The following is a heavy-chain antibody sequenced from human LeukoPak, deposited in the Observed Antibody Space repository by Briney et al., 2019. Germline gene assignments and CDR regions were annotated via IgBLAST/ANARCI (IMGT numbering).Heavy chain of an antibody. CDR2: IIPIFGKV. V-gene: IGHV1-69*13. CDR3: ARDQAVAGTTDAFDP. Sequence: ASVKVSCKASGGTFSSYGISWVRQAPGQGLEWMGGIIPIFGKVKYPQKFQGRVTITADESTSTVYMELSSLRSEDTAVYYCARDQAVAGTTDAFDPWGQGTMVTVSS. D-gene: IGHD6-19*01. CDR1: GGTFSSYG. J-gene: IGHJ3*01.